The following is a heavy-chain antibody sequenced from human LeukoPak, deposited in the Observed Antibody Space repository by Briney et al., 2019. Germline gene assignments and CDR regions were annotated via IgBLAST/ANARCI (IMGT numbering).Heavy chain of an antibody. D-gene: IGHD3-22*01. CDR2: IYPGDSDI. J-gene: IGHJ4*02. CDR3: AKYYNDRSVGPFDY. Sequence: GESLKISCKGSGYRFSDYWIGWVRQMPGKGLEWMGIIYPGDSDIRYSPSFQGQVTFSADKSISTAYLQWSSLKASDTAMYYCAKYYNDRSVGPFDYWGQGTLVTVSS. CDR1: GYRFSDYW. V-gene: IGHV5-51*01.